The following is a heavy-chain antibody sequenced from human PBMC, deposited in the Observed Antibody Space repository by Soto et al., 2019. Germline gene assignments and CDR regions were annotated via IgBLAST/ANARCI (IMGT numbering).Heavy chain of an antibody. J-gene: IGHJ4*02. CDR1: GFTFSSYA. CDR2: ISSNGGST. V-gene: IGHV3-64*01. D-gene: IGHD5-18*01. CDR3: ARGGIQLWLTFFDY. Sequence: GESLKISCAASGFTFSSYAMHWVRQAPGKGLEYVSAISSNGGSTYYANSVKGRFTISRDNSKNTLYLQMGSLRAEDMAVYYCARGGIQLWLTFFDYWGQGTLVTVSS.